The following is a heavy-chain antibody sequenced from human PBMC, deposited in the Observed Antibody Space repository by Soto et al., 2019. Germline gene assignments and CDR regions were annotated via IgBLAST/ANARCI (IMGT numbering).Heavy chain of an antibody. J-gene: IGHJ6*01. CDR1: GYTLTSHG. Sequence: QVQLVQSGAEVKKPGASVKVSCKASGYTLTSHGISWVRQAPGQGLEWMGWISAYNGNTNYAQKLQGRVTMTTDTAQSTAYMEQSSMRSEDTAVDYWAREGGHSWVPEGYYYVMGVWGQGTTGTVFS. CDR3: AREGGHSWVPEGYYYVMGV. V-gene: IGHV1-18*01. CDR2: ISAYNGNT. D-gene: IGHD6-13*01.